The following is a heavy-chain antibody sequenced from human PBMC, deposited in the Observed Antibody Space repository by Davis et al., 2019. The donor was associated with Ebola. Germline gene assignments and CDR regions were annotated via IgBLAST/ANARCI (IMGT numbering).Heavy chain of an antibody. D-gene: IGHD6-6*01. J-gene: IGHJ4*02. V-gene: IGHV3-74*01. CDR1: GFTFSRHW. CDR2: INGDGSRT. CDR3: ARGYSSSSSFGGGD. Sequence: GESLKISCAASGFTFSRHWMHWVRQVPGKGLVWVSRINGDGSRTTYADSVKGRFTISRDNAKNTLYLQMSSLRPEDTALYYCARGYSSSSSFGGGDWGQGTLVTVSS.